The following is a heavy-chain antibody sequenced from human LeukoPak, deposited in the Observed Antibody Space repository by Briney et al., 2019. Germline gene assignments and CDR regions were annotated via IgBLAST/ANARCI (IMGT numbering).Heavy chain of an antibody. D-gene: IGHD2-15*01. CDR3: ARLYCSGGSCYFDY. CDR2: IKEDGSER. Sequence: GGSLRLSCEGSAFIFSGHWMNWVRQTPGKGLEWVASIKEDGSERRYVDSVKGRFSISRDNTKGSLFLQLNSLRAEDTAVYYCARLYCSGGSCYFDYWGQGTLVTVSS. J-gene: IGHJ4*02. CDR1: AFIFSGHW. V-gene: IGHV3-7*03.